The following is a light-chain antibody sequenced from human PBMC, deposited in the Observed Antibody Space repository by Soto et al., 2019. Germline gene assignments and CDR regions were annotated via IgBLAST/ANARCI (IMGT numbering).Light chain of an antibody. CDR3: QQYGSSPT. J-gene: IGKJ1*01. V-gene: IGKV3-20*01. Sequence: EIVLTQSPGTLSLSPGERATLSCRSSQSVSSSYLAWYQQKPGQAPRLLIYDASSRATGIPDRFSGSGSGTDFTLTISRLELEDFAVYYCQQYGSSPTFGQGTKVEIK. CDR2: DAS. CDR1: QSVSSSY.